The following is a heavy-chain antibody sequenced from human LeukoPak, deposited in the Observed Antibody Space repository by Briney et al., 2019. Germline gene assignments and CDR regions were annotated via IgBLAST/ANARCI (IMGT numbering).Heavy chain of an antibody. V-gene: IGHV4-61*08. Sequence: SETLSLTCSVSGGSVSSGDYYWNWIRQPPGKGLEWVGYIYYSGSTNYNPSLKSRLSISVDRSKNQFSLKLKSVTAADTAVYYCAREEGSGGYYHGMDVWGKGTTVTVSS. CDR1: GGSVSSGDYY. D-gene: IGHD3-10*01. CDR3: AREEGSGGYYHGMDV. J-gene: IGHJ6*04. CDR2: IYYSGST.